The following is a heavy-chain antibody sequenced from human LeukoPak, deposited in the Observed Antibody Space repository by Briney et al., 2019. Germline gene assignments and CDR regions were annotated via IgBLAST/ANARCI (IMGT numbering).Heavy chain of an antibody. D-gene: IGHD3-22*01. J-gene: IGHJ4*02. V-gene: IGHV3-33*01. CDR3: ARGNLNPYYYDSSGYDY. CDR1: GFTFSSYG. CDR2: IWYDGSNK. Sequence: GGSLRLSCAASGFTFSSYGMHWVRQAPGKGLEWVAVIWYDGSNKYYADSVKGRFTISRDNSKNTLYLQMNSLRAEDTAVYYCARGNLNPYYYDSSGYDYWGQGTLVTVSS.